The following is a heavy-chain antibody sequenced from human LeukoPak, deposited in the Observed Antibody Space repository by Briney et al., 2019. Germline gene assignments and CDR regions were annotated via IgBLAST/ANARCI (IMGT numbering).Heavy chain of an antibody. CDR3: TTDPGEWELLVDY. J-gene: IGHJ4*02. CDR1: GASISGYW. D-gene: IGHD1-26*01. Sequence: ETLSLTCDVSGASISGYWWSWIRQPAGKGLEWVGRIKSKTDGGTTDYAAPVKGRFTISRDDSKNTLYLQMNSLKTEDTAVYYCTTDPGEWELLVDYWGQGTLVTVSS. V-gene: IGHV3-15*01. CDR2: IKSKTDGGTT.